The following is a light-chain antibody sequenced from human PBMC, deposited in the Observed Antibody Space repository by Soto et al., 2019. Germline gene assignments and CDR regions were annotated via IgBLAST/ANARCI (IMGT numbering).Light chain of an antibody. V-gene: IGKV1-39*01. J-gene: IGKJ4*01. CDR1: QGISRY. CDR3: PQTHGTRRT. Sequence: IQMTHSPSSLSASIGDRDPITCRPSQGISRYLNWYQQRPGKATKFLTDDASNLRIGVPSRFSGSGFVTDVTLAISSLPREDSATYCWPQTHGTRRTFGGGTKVDI. CDR2: DAS.